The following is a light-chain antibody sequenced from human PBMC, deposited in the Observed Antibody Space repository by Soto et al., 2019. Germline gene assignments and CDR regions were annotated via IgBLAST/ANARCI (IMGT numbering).Light chain of an antibody. Sequence: DIQLTQSPSFLSASVGDRVTITCRASQGISSSYLAWYQQTPGKAPKILIYAASTLQSGVPSRFSGSGSGTEFTLTISSLQPDDFATYYCQHYNSYSEAFGQGTKVDIK. J-gene: IGKJ1*01. CDR2: AAS. CDR3: QHYNSYSEA. CDR1: QGISSSY. V-gene: IGKV1-9*01.